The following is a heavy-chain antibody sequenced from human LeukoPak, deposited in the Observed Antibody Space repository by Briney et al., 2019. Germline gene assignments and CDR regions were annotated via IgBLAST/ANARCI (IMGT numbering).Heavy chain of an antibody. CDR2: LYSGGDT. CDR1: GFTFSSKY. D-gene: IGHD6-19*01. Sequence: PGGSLRLSCAASGFTFSSKYMSWVRQAPGKGLEWVSVLYSGGDTYYADSVKGRFTISRDNSKNTLYLQMNNLRPEDTAVYYCARGDTGFSSAWGRDFDYWGQGTLVTVSS. CDR3: ARGDTGFSSAWGRDFDY. V-gene: IGHV3-66*01. J-gene: IGHJ4*02.